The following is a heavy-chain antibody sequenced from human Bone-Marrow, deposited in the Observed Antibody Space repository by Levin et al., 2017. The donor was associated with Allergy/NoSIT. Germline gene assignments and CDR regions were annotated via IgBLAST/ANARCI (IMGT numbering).Heavy chain of an antibody. J-gene: IGHJ6*02. CDR1: GGSISSSSYY. V-gene: IGHV4-39*07. D-gene: IGHD5-12*01. CDR3: AREVAYDGPSDYSGMDG. Sequence: SETLSLTCTVSGGSISSSSYYWGWIRQPPGKGLEWIGTIYYSGSTYYNPSLKSRVTISIDMSKNQFSLKLSSVTAADTAVYYCAREVAYDGPSDYSGMDGWGQGTTVTVSS. CDR2: IYYSGST.